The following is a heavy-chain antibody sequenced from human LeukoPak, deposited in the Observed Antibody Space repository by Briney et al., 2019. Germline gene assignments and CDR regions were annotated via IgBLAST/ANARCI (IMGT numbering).Heavy chain of an antibody. CDR2: IIPILGIA. CDR1: GGTFSGYA. J-gene: IGHJ4*02. D-gene: IGHD3-9*01. V-gene: IGHV1-69*04. CDR3: ARSVLQSFEIDY. Sequence: GASVKVSCKASGGTFSGYAISWVRQAPGQGLEWMGRIIPILGIANYAQKFQGRVMITADKSTSTAYMELSSLRSEDTAVYYCARSVLQSFEIDYWGQGTPVTVSS.